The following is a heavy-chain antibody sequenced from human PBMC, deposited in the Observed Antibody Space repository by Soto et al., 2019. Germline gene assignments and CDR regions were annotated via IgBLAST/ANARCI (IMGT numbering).Heavy chain of an antibody. Sequence: ASVKVSCKTSGYTFTRYGISWVRQAPGQGLEWLGWINTHNGNTNYAQNLQGRVIMTADTSTSTAYMELRSLRSDDTAIYYCTREGSAPYYYYGMDAWGQGTMVTVSS. CDR3: TREGSAPYYYYGMDA. CDR1: GYTFTRYG. CDR2: INTHNGNT. D-gene: IGHD3-10*01. V-gene: IGHV1-18*01. J-gene: IGHJ6*02.